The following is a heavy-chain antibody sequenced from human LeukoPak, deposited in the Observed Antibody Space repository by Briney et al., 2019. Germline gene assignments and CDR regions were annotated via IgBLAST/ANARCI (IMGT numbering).Heavy chain of an antibody. D-gene: IGHD3-9*01. CDR3: ARESPTGYPDS. CDR1: GYTFTSYD. Sequence: ASVKVSCKASGYTFTSYDISWVRQATGQGLEWMGWMNPNADNTGYAQKLQGRVTMTSDTSTDTAYMELRSLRSDDTAVYYCARESPTGYPDSWGQGTLVTVSS. CDR2: MNPNADNT. V-gene: IGHV1-8*01. J-gene: IGHJ4*02.